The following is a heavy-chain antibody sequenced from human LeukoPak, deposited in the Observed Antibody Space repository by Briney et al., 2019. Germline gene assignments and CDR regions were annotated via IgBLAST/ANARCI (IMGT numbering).Heavy chain of an antibody. CDR1: GGSISSHY. J-gene: IGHJ4*02. V-gene: IGHV4-59*11. D-gene: IGHD3-22*01. CDR2: IYHSGGN. Sequence: SETLSLTCSVSGGSISSHYWSWIRQPPGKGLEWIAYIYHSGGNRYNPSLKSRVTISLDTSKNQLSLQLSSVTAADTAVYYCAKVGSYDSSGYYFSDWGQGTLVTVST. CDR3: AKVGSYDSSGYYFSD.